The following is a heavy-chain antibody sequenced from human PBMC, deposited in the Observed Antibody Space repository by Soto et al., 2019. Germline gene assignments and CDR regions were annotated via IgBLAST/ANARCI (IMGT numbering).Heavy chain of an antibody. V-gene: IGHV4-30-4*01. J-gene: IGHJ4*02. CDR3: ARSWLLPQYYFDY. CDR2: IYCSGST. Sequence: SETLSLTCTVSGGSISSGDYYWSWIRQPPGKGLEWIGYIYCSGSTYYNPSLKSRVTISVDTSKNQFSLKLSSVTAADTAVYYCARSWLLPQYYFDYWGQGTLVTVSS. D-gene: IGHD3-22*01. CDR1: GGSISSGDYY.